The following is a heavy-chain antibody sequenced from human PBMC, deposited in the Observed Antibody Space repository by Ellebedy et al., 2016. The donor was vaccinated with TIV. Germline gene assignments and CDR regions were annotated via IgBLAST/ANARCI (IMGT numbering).Heavy chain of an antibody. CDR2: ISSRSTTI. D-gene: IGHD1-26*01. J-gene: IGHJ3*02. CDR3: ARGSVEVGAMTEAFDI. CDR1: GHTFTGND. Sequence: PGGSLRLSCAVAGHTFTGNDIHWVRQAPGKGLDWVSYISSRSTTIYDADSVKGRFTISRDNAKNSLYLDMKSLRNEDTAVYYCARGSVEVGAMTEAFDIWGHGTLVAVSS. V-gene: IGHV3-48*02.